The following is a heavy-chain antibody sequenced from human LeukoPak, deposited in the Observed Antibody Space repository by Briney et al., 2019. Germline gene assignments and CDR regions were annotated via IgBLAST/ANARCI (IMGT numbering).Heavy chain of an antibody. D-gene: IGHD4-23*01. V-gene: IGHV1-2*02. J-gene: IGHJ4*02. CDR3: ASRVVTKAYDY. CDR2: SNPNSGGT. Sequence: GGSVKVSCKASGYTFTGYYMHWVRQAPGQGLEWMGLSNPNSGGTNYAQNFQGRVTMARDTSISTAYMELSRLRSDDTAVYYCASRVVTKAYDYWGRGTLVTVSS. CDR1: GYTFTGYY.